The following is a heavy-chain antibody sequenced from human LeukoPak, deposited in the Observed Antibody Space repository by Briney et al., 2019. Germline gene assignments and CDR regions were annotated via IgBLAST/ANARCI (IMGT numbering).Heavy chain of an antibody. D-gene: IGHD5-18*01. V-gene: IGHV4-59*01. CDR1: GGSISSYY. J-gene: IGHJ3*02. CDR2: IYYSGST. CDR3: ARGLDTAMVMRPEVDAFDI. Sequence: PSETLSLTCTVSGGSISSYYWSWIRQPPGKGLEWIGYIYYSGSTNYNPSLKSRVTISVDTSKNQFSLKLSSVTAADTAVYYCARGLDTAMVMRPEVDAFDIWGQGTMVTVSS.